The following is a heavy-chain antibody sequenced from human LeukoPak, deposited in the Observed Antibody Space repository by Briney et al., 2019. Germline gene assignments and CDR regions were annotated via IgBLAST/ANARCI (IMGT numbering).Heavy chain of an antibody. J-gene: IGHJ3*02. D-gene: IGHD4-23*01. V-gene: IGHV4-31*03. CDR1: GGSISSGGYY. CDR3: ASYGGNSVGAFDI. Sequence: PSQTLSLACTVSGGSISSGGYYWSWIRQHPGKGLEWIGHIYYSGSTYYNPSLKSRVTISVDTSKNQFSLKLSSVTAADTAVYYCASYGGNSVGAFDIWGQGTMVTVSS. CDR2: IYYSGST.